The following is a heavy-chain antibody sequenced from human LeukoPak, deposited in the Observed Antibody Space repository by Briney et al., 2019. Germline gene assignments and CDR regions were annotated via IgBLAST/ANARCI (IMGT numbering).Heavy chain of an antibody. CDR1: GGCISGGDYY. CDR2: IYYSGSS. J-gene: IGHJ4*02. D-gene: IGHD3-16*01. CDR3: ARRNDPYYFDY. V-gene: IGHV4-30-4*08. Sequence: TSETLSLTCTVSGGCISGGDYYWSWIRQPPEKSLEWIGYIYYSGSSFYNPSLKSRLTISVDTSKNHFSLNLSSVTAADTAVYYCARRNDPYYFDYWGQGTLVTVSS.